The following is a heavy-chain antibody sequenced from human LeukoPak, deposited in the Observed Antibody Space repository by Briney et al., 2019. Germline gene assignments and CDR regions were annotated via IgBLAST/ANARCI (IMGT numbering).Heavy chain of an antibody. CDR1: GYTFTSYG. CDR2: ISAYHGNT. J-gene: IGHJ5*02. V-gene: IGHV1-18*01. Sequence: GASVKVSCKASGYTFTSYGISWVRQAPGQGLEWMGWISAYHGNTNYAPKLQGRVTMTTDTSTSTAYMELRSLRSDDTAVYYCARNPAIAAANWFDPWGQGTPVTVSS. D-gene: IGHD6-13*01. CDR3: ARNPAIAAANWFDP.